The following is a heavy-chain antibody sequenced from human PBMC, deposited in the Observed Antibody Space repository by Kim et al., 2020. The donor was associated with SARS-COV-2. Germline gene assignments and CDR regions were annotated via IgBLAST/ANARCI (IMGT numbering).Heavy chain of an antibody. CDR1: GFTVSSNY. J-gene: IGHJ4*02. V-gene: IGHV3-66*01. CDR2: IYSGGST. Sequence: GGSLRLSCAASGFTVSSNYMSWVRQAPGKGLEWVSVIYSGGSTSYADSVKGRITISRDNTKNTLYLQMNSLRAEDTAVYYCAREAIDYDSLTGYYRFDYWGQGTLVTVSS. D-gene: IGHD3-9*01. CDR3: AREAIDYDSLTGYYRFDY.